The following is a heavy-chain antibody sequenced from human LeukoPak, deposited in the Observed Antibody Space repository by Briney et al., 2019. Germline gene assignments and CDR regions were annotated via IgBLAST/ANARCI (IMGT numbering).Heavy chain of an antibody. D-gene: IGHD6-19*01. CDR2: IYTGGIT. Sequence: PGGSLRLSCAASGFPLSSKQMAWVRQAPGKGLEWVSIIYTGGITYYADSVKGRFTISRDNFKNTLNLQMNSLRAEDTAVYYWARVEQWHQLGSFDYWGQGTLVSVSS. V-gene: IGHV3-66*01. CDR1: GFPLSSKQ. J-gene: IGHJ4*02. CDR3: ARVEQWHQLGSFDY.